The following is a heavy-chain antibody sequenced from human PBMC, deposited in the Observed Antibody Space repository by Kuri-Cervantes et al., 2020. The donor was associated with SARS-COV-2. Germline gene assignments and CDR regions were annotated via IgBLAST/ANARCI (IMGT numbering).Heavy chain of an antibody. CDR2: INHSGST. CDR3: ARGHTFAPYYDFWSGYFGMDV. D-gene: IGHD3-3*01. J-gene: IGHJ6*02. CDR1: GGSFSGYY. Sequence: SQTLSLTCAVYGGSFSGYYWSWIRQPPGKGLEWIGEINHSGSTNYNPSLKSRVTISVDTSKNQFSLKLSSVTAADTAVYYCARGHTFAPYYDFWSGYFGMDVWGQGTTVTVSS. V-gene: IGHV4-34*01.